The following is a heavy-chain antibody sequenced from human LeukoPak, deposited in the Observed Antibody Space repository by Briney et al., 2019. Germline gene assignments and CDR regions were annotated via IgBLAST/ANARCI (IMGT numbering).Heavy chain of an antibody. V-gene: IGHV3-15*01. CDR2: IKSKTDGGTT. J-gene: IGHJ3*02. CDR1: GFTSSNAW. Sequence: GGSLRLSCAASGFTSSNAWMSWVRQAPGKGLEWVGRIKSKTDGGTTDYAAPVKGRFTISRDDSKNTLYLQMNSLKTEDTAVYYCTTSMSIITMRDPDAFDIWGQGTMVTVSS. CDR3: TTSMSIITMRDPDAFDI. D-gene: IGHD3-22*01.